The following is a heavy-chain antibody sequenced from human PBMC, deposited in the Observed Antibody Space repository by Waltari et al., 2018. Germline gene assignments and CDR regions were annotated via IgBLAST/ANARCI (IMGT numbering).Heavy chain of an antibody. D-gene: IGHD3-3*01. CDR3: ARASAGHYDAFDM. V-gene: IGHV4-59*13. Sequence: QEQLQESGPGLVKPSETLSLTCSVSGGPMSASYWRWIRQPPGKGLDWIGYIHNSGSTSYNPSLKSRVTISVDTSKNQFSLKLRSVTAADTAVYYCARASAGHYDAFDMWGHGTTVSVSS. CDR2: IHNSGST. CDR1: GGPMSASY. J-gene: IGHJ3*02.